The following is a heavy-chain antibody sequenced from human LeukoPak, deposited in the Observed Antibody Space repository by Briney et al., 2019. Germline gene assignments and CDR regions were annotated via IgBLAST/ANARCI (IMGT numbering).Heavy chain of an antibody. Sequence: SETVSLTCTVSGYSISSGYYWGWIRQPPGKGLEWIGSIYHSVNTYYNPSLKSRVTISVDTSKNQFSLKLSSVTAADTAVYYCARGTVVTPLDYWGQGTLVTVSS. CDR1: GYSISSGYY. CDR3: ARGTVVTPLDY. D-gene: IGHD4-23*01. V-gene: IGHV4-38-2*02. CDR2: IYHSVNT. J-gene: IGHJ4*02.